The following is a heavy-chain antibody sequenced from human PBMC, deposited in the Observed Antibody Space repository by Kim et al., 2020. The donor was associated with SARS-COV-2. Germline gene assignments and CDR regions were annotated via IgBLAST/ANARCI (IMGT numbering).Heavy chain of an antibody. J-gene: IGHJ4*02. D-gene: IGHD3-22*01. V-gene: IGHV3-74*03. CDR3: VRSYFYAGSGYYYSD. CDR2: LNTDGSTT. Sequence: GGSLRLSCAASGFTFSSYWMHWVRQAPGKGLVWVSRLNTDGSTTTYADSVKGRFTISRDNANNTLYLQMNSLRAEDTAIYYCVRSYFYAGSGYYYSDWGQGTLVTVSS. CDR1: GFTFSSYW.